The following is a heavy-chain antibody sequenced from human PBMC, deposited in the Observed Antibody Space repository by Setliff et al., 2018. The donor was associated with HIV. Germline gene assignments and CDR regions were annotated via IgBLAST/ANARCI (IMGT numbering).Heavy chain of an antibody. J-gene: IGHJ3*02. CDR3: AKGPNFEDAFDI. CDR1: GYTFTSYS. Sequence: VKVSCKASGYTFTSYSMHWVRQAPGQRLEWMGAIVPILGIANSAQKFQGRVTITADESTKTAQMELSGLTFEDTAVYYCAKGPNFEDAFDIWGQGTVVTVSS. CDR2: IVPILGIA. D-gene: IGHD2-8*01. V-gene: IGHV1-69*10.